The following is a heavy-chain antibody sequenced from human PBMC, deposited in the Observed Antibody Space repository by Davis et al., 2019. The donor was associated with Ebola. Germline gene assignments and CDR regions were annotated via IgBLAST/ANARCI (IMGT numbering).Heavy chain of an antibody. CDR3: ARDRLASYDILTGYYHDYYYYGMDV. CDR2: IWYDGSNK. J-gene: IGHJ6*02. D-gene: IGHD3-9*01. CDR1: GFTFSSYG. Sequence: GESLKISCAASGFTFSSYGMHWVRQAPGKGLEWVAVIWYDGSNKYYADSVKGRFTISTDNYKNTLYLQMNSLRSEDTAVYYCARDRLASYDILTGYYHDYYYYGMDVWGQGTTVTVSS. V-gene: IGHV3-33*01.